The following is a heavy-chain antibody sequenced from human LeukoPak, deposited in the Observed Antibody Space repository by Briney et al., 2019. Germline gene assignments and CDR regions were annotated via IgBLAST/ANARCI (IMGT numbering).Heavy chain of an antibody. CDR2: ISYDGINQ. V-gene: IGHV3-30*04. CDR3: TLTTFGVVYYFDY. D-gene: IGHD1/OR15-1a*01. J-gene: IGHJ4*02. Sequence: PGESLRLSCATSGFTFSSYAMHWVRQAPGKGLEWVALISYDGINQYYADSVKGRFIISRDNSKNTLYLQLNSLRLEDTAVYYCTLTTFGVVYYFDYWGQGTLVTVSS. CDR1: GFTFSSYA.